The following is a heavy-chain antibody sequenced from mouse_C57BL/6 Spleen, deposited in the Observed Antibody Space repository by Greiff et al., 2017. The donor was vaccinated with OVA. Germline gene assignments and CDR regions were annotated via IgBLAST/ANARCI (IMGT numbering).Heavy chain of an antibody. D-gene: IGHD2-5*01. CDR2: IDPSDSYT. CDR3: ARSSNCYAMDY. J-gene: IGHJ4*01. CDR1: GYTFTSYW. V-gene: IGHV1-69*01. Sequence: QVQLQQPGAELVMPGASVKLSCKASGYTFTSYWMHWVKQRPGQGLEWIGEIDPSDSYTNYNQKFKGKSTLTVDKSSSTAYMQLSSLTSEDSAVYYCARSSNCYAMDYWGQGTSVTVSS.